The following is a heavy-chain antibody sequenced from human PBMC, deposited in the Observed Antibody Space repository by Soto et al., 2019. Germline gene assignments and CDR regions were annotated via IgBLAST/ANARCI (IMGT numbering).Heavy chain of an antibody. CDR1: GFTLSNFD. D-gene: IGHD3-10*01. Sequence: EAQLVESGGGLVQPGGSLRLSCAASGFTLSNFDMHWVRLATGKGLEWVSGIASAGDTFYAGSVKGRFTISREIDNNSFLLQKNNLRAEHTALYYCERTLYHPGNYFGQGFLVTVSS. CDR2: IASAGDT. J-gene: IGHJ4*02. V-gene: IGHV3-13*01. CDR3: ERTLYHPGNY.